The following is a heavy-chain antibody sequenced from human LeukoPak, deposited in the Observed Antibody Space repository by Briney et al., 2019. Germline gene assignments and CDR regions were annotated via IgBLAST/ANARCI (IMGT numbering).Heavy chain of an antibody. CDR3: ATHLITMVRGVITLYYFDY. J-gene: IGHJ4*02. CDR1: GFTFSSYA. CDR2: ISGSRGST. Sequence: PGGALRLSCAASGFTFSSYAMSWVRQAPGKGLEWVSAISGSRGSTYYADSVKGRFTISRDNSKNTLYLQMNSLRAEDTAVYYCATHLITMVRGVITLYYFDYWGQGTLVTVSS. D-gene: IGHD3-10*01. V-gene: IGHV3-23*01.